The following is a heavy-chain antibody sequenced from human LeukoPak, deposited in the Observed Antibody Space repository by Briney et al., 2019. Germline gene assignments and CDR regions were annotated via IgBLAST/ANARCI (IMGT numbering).Heavy chain of an antibody. Sequence: GGSLRLSFAASGFTFSSYAGSWVRQAPGRGLEWVSAIRGSGGSTYYADSVKGRFTISRDNSKNTLYLQMNSLTDEDTAVYYCASHAAIPIQYYFDYWGQGTLVTVSS. CDR1: GFTFSSYA. CDR2: IRGSGGST. CDR3: ASHAAIPIQYYFDY. V-gene: IGHV3-23*01. J-gene: IGHJ4*02. D-gene: IGHD2-21*02.